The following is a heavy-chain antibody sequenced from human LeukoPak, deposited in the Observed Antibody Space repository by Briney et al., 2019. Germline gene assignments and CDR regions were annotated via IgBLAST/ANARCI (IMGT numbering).Heavy chain of an antibody. CDR2: IYYSGST. D-gene: IGHD3-10*01. CDR1: GYSISSGYY. Sequence: SETLSLTCTVSGYSISSGYYWGWIRQPPGKGLEWIGSIYYSGSTYYNPSLKSRVTISVDTSKNQFSLKLSSVTAADTAVYYCARHVVRGVINADYWGQGTLVTVSS. CDR3: ARHVVRGVINADY. J-gene: IGHJ4*02. V-gene: IGHV4-38-2*02.